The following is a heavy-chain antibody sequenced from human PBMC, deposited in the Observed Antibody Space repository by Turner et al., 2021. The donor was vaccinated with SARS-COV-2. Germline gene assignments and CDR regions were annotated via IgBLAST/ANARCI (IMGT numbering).Heavy chain of an antibody. J-gene: IGHJ4*02. CDR2: IYPGDSHT. Sequence: EVQLVQSGGEVTEPGKALKSSCKGSEYTFSNYWIVWVRQMPGKGLEWMGMIYPGDSHTKYGPAFQGQVTISVDKAISIAYLQWSSLKASDTAMYYCASLSRRDSTSAFDYWGQGTLVIVSS. V-gene: IGHV5-51*01. CDR1: EYTFSNYW. CDR3: ASLSRRDSTSAFDY. D-gene: IGHD1-26*01.